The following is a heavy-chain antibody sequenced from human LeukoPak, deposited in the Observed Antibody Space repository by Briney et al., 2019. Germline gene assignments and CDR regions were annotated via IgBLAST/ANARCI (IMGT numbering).Heavy chain of an antibody. CDR2: ISSSSYT. Sequence: GGSLRLSCAASGFTFSDYYMSWIRQATGKGLAWVSYISSSSYTNYADSVKGRFTISRDNAKNSLYLQMNSLRAEDTAVYCCARPGYSYGLDYWGQGTLVTVSS. CDR3: ARPGYSYGLDY. V-gene: IGHV3-11*03. CDR1: GFTFSDYY. D-gene: IGHD5-18*01. J-gene: IGHJ4*02.